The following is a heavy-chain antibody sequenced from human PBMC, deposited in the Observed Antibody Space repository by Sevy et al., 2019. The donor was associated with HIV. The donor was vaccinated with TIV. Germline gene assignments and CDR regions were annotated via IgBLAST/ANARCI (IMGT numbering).Heavy chain of an antibody. CDR3: PKDLMRRANAFDI. D-gene: IGHD6-25*01. V-gene: IGHV3-30*18. CDR2: ISYDGSNK. CDR1: GFTFSSYG. Sequence: GGSLRLSCAASGFTFSSYGMHWVRQAPGKGLEWVAVISYDGSNKYYADSVKGRFTISRDNSKNTLYLQMNSLRAEDTAVYYCPKDLMRRANAFDIWGQGTMVTVSS. J-gene: IGHJ3*02.